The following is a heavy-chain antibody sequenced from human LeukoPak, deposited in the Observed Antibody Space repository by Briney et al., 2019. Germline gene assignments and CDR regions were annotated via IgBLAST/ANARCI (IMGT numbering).Heavy chain of an antibody. J-gene: IGHJ4*02. CDR2: INPNSGGT. CDR3: ARGYCSSTSCYPYYFDY. CDR1: GYTFTSYG. Sequence: ASVKVSCKASGYTFTSYGISWVRQAPGQGLEWMGWINPNSGGTNYAQKFQGRVTMTRDTSISTAYMELSRLRSDDTAVYYCARGYCSSTSCYPYYFDYWGQGTLVTVSS. D-gene: IGHD2-2*01. V-gene: IGHV1-2*02.